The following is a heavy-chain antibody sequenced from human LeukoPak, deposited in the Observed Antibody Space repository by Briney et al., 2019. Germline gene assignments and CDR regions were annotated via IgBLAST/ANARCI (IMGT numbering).Heavy chain of an antibody. Sequence: GGSLRLSCAASGFTFSSYGMHWVRQAPGKGLEGVAFIRYDGSNKYYADSVKGRFTISRDNSKNTLYLQMNSLRAEDTAVYYCARDSPNEGILWWSIDYWGQGTLVTVSS. CDR2: IRYDGSNK. CDR3: ARDSPNEGILWWSIDY. J-gene: IGHJ4*02. CDR1: GFTFSSYG. D-gene: IGHD2-21*01. V-gene: IGHV3-30*02.